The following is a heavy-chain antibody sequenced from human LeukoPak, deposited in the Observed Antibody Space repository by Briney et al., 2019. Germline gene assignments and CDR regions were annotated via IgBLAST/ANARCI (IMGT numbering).Heavy chain of an antibody. Sequence: GGSLKLSCAASGFTFSSYAMSRVRQAPGKGLEWVSAISGSGGSTYYADSVKGRFTISRDNSKHTLYLQMNSLRAEDTAVYYCAKVLVPAAPNYYYAMDVWGQGTTVTVSS. V-gene: IGHV3-23*01. CDR3: AKVLVPAAPNYYYAMDV. D-gene: IGHD2-2*01. CDR2: ISGSGGST. J-gene: IGHJ6*02. CDR1: GFTFSSYA.